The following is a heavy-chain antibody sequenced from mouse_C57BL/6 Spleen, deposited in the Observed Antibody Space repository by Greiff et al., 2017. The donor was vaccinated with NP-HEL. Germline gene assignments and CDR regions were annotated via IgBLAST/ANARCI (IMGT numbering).Heavy chain of an antibody. D-gene: IGHD1-1*01. CDR1: GFTFTDYY. V-gene: IGHV7-3*01. J-gene: IGHJ4*01. Sequence: EVKVEESGGGLVQPGGSLSLSCAASGFTFTDYYMSWVRQPPGKALEWLGFIRNKANGYTTEYSASVKGRFTISRDNSQSILYLQMNALRAEDSATYYCARVPIYYYGSSVYAMDYWGQGTSVTVSS. CDR2: IRNKANGYTT. CDR3: ARVPIYYYGSSVYAMDY.